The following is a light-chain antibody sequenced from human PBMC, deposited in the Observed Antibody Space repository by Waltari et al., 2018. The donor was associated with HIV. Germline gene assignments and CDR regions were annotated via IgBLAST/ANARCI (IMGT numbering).Light chain of an antibody. CDR3: QTWGTGIQV. CDR2: VNGDGSN. V-gene: IGLV4-69*02. Sequence: QVVLTQSPFASASLGASVKLTCTLSSGHRSYAIAWHQQQSEKGPRYLMKVNGDGSNVKGDGNPDRFSGSSSGAERYLTISSLQVEDEADYYCQTWGTGIQVFGGGTKLTVL. J-gene: IGLJ3*02. CDR1: SGHRSYA.